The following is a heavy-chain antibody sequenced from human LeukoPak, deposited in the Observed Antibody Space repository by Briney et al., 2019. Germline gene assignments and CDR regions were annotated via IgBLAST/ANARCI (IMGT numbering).Heavy chain of an antibody. CDR2: ISAYNGNT. V-gene: IGHV1-18*01. CDR1: GYTFTSYG. J-gene: IGHJ4*02. CDR3: ARSPYYDILTGTCFDY. D-gene: IGHD3-9*01. Sequence: ASVKVSCKASGYTFTSYGISWVRQAPGQGLEWMGWISAYNGNTNYAQKLQGRVTMTTDTSTSTAYMELRSLRSGDTAVYYCARSPYYDILTGTCFDYWGQGTLVTVSS.